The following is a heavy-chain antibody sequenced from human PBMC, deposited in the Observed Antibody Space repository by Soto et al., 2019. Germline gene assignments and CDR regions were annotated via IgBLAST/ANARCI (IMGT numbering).Heavy chain of an antibody. CDR2: IWYDGSNK. V-gene: IGHV3-33*01. CDR1: GFTFSSYG. D-gene: IGHD5-12*01. J-gene: IGHJ6*02. CDR3: ARDSGDGYIPHYYYYYGMDV. Sequence: GGSLRLSCAASGFTFSSYGMHWVRQAPGKGLEWVAVIWYDGSNKYYADSVKGRFTISRDNSKNTLYLQMNSLRAEDTAVYYCARDSGDGYIPHYYYYYGMDVWGQGTTVTVSS.